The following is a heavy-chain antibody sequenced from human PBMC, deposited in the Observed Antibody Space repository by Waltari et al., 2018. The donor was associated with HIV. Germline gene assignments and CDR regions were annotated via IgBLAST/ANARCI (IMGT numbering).Heavy chain of an antibody. Sequence: QVQLVQSGAEVKKPGASVKVSCKASGYTFTSYAMHWVRQAPGQRLGWMGWINAGNGNPKYSQKFQGRVTITRDTSASTAYMELSSLRSEDTAVYYCARDVAVFGVVITPGQEAYGMDVWGQGTTVTVSS. V-gene: IGHV1-3*01. CDR1: GYTFTSYA. J-gene: IGHJ6*02. CDR2: INAGNGNP. CDR3: ARDVAVFGVVITPGQEAYGMDV. D-gene: IGHD3-3*01.